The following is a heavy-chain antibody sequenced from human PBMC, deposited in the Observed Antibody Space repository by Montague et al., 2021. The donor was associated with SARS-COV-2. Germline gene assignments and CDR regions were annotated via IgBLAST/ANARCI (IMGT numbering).Heavy chain of an antibody. V-gene: IGHV4-39*01. CDR2: FFYNGAT. D-gene: IGHD3-16*01. Sequence: SETLSLTCTVAGDSISSRTYYWGWVRQPPGKGLEWIGSFFYNGATHYNPSLKSRVTISVDTSKNQFSLRVRPVTAADTAVYYCARSVQFAYGLDVWGQGTTVTISS. J-gene: IGHJ6*02. CDR3: ARSVQFAYGLDV. CDR1: GDSISSRTYY.